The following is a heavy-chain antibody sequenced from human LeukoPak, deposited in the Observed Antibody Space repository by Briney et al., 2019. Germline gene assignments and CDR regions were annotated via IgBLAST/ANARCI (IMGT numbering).Heavy chain of an antibody. V-gene: IGHV3-48*01. J-gene: IGHJ4*02. CDR3: ARFRTWGDKAFDY. Sequence: HPGGSLRLSCAASGFTFNAFGMNWVRQAPGKGLEWVSYISTTSGAIYYADSVKGRFTISRDSAKNSLYLQMNSLRAEDTAVYYCARFRTWGDKAFDYWGQGTLVTVSS. CDR2: ISTTSGAI. CDR1: GFTFNAFG. D-gene: IGHD2-21*02.